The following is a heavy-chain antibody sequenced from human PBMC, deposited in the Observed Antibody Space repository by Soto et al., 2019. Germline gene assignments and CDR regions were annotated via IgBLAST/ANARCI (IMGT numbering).Heavy chain of an antibody. CDR2: NNPRDGST. CDR1: GYSLTGYY. V-gene: IGHV1-46*01. Sequence: QVQLVQSGAEVKKPGASVKVSCKASGYSLTGYYMHWVRRAPGQGLEWMGINNPRDGSTNYAQKFQGRVTMTSDTSTSTVYMEMSSLRSDDTAIYYCARSYVTSRPIDFWGQGTLVTVSS. CDR3: ARSYVTSRPIDF. J-gene: IGHJ4*02. D-gene: IGHD3-10*02.